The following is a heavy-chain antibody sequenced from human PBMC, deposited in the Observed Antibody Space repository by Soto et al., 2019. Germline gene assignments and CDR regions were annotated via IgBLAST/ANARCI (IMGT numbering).Heavy chain of an antibody. J-gene: IGHJ3*02. CDR3: ANRGYSDYYAAFQN. CDR1: GFTFSSYA. Sequence: GGSLRLSCAASGFTFSSYAMSWVRQAPGKGLEWVSAISGSGGSTYYADSVKGRFTISRDNSKNTLYLQMNSLRAEDTAVYYCANRGYSDYYAAFQNWGQGTMVTVSS. V-gene: IGHV3-23*01. D-gene: IGHD5-12*01. CDR2: ISGSGGST.